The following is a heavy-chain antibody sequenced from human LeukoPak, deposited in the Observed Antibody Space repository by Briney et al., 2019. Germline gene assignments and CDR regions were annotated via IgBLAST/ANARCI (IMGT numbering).Heavy chain of an antibody. Sequence: ASVKVSCKASGHTFTSYDINWVRQATGQGLEWMGWMNPDSGNTGYAQKFQGRVTMTRNTSISTAYMELSSVTSEDTAVYYCARRIAAAGVGIVYWGQGTLVTVSS. CDR1: GHTFTSYD. D-gene: IGHD6-13*01. J-gene: IGHJ4*02. V-gene: IGHV1-8*01. CDR3: ARRIAAAGVGIVY. CDR2: MNPDSGNT.